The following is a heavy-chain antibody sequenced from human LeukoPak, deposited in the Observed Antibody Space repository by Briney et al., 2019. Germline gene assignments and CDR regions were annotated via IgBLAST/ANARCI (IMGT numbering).Heavy chain of an antibody. CDR2: IYSGGST. D-gene: IGHD1-26*01. V-gene: IGHV3-66*01. CDR1: GFIVNYNY. CDR3: ARVKVGITYWFDP. Sequence: PGGSLRLSCAASGFIVNYNYMSWVRQAPGKGLEWGSVIYSGGSTYYADSVKGRFTISRDNSRNMVYLQMKSMRTEDTAVYYCARVKVGITYWFDPWGQGTLVTVSS. J-gene: IGHJ5*02.